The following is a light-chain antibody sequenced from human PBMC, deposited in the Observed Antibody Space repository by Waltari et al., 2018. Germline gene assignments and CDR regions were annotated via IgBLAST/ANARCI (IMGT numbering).Light chain of an antibody. V-gene: IGKV4-1*01. Sequence: DIVMTQSPDSLAVSLGERATINCKSSQSVLYSSSNKSYLTWYQQKPGQPPKLLIYWASTRESGVPDRFRGSGSGTDFNLTISSLQAEDVAVYYCHQYYSTPWTFGQGTKVEIK. J-gene: IGKJ1*01. CDR2: WAS. CDR3: HQYYSTPWT. CDR1: QSVLYSSSNKSY.